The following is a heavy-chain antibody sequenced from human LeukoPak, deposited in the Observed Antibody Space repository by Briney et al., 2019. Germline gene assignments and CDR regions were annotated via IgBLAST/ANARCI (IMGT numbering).Heavy chain of an antibody. D-gene: IGHD2-2*02. CDR1: GFTFSSYG. CDR2: IYSGGST. Sequence: PGGSLRLSCAASGFTFSSYGMHWVRQAPGKGLEWVAVIYSGGSTYYADSVKGRFTISRDNSKNTLYLQMNSLRAEDTAVYYCARVSIVPAAIPVPYYYYYMDVWGKGTTVTVSS. CDR3: ARVSIVPAAIPVPYYYYYMDV. V-gene: IGHV3-53*01. J-gene: IGHJ6*03.